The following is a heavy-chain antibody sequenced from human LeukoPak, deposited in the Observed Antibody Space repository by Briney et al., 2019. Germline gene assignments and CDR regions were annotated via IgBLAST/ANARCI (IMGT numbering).Heavy chain of an antibody. Sequence: GGSLRLSCAASGLTFSSYAMSWVRQAPGSGLEWVSTTSGNGVSTHYADSVKGRFTISRDNSKNMLYLQMNSLRAEDTAVYYCAWELPSFDYWGQGTLVTVSS. D-gene: IGHD1-26*01. J-gene: IGHJ4*02. CDR3: AWELPSFDY. CDR1: GLTFSSYA. V-gene: IGHV3-23*01. CDR2: TSGNGVST.